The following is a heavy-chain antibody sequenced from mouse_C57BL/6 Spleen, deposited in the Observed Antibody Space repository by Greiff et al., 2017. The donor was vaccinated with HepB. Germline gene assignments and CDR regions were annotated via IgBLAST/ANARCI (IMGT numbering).Heavy chain of an antibody. V-gene: IGHV7-3*01. Sequence: EVKLMESGGGLVQPGGSLSLSCAASGFTFTDYYMSWVRQPPGKALEWLGFIRNKANGYTTEYSASVKGRFTISRDNSQSILYLQMNALRAEDSATYYCARLELRYFDYWGQGTTLTVSS. CDR3: ARLELRYFDY. J-gene: IGHJ2*01. CDR1: GFTFTDYY. CDR2: IRNKANGYTT. D-gene: IGHD1-1*01.